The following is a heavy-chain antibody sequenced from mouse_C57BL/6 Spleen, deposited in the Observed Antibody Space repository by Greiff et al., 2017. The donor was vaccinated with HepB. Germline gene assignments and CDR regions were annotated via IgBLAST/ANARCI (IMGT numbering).Heavy chain of an antibody. V-gene: IGHV8-8*01. CDR1: GFSLRTFGMG. D-gene: IGHD1-1*01. CDR2: IWWDDDK. Sequence: QVTLKESGPGILQPSQTLSLTCSFSGFSLRTFGMGVGWIRQPSGKGLEWLAHIWWDDDKYYNPALKIRLTISKDTSKHQVFLKIANVDTADTATYYCARPFITTVVVPYWYFDVWGTGTTVTVSS. J-gene: IGHJ1*03. CDR3: ARPFITTVVVPYWYFDV.